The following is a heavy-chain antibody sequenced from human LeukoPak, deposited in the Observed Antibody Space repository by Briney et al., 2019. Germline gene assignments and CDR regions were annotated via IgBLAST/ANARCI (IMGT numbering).Heavy chain of an antibody. J-gene: IGHJ4*02. CDR2: IYYSGST. D-gene: IGHD1-26*01. CDR3: AIGREPLLDY. Sequence: SETLSLTCTVSGGSISSSSYYWGWIRQPPGKGLEWIGSIYYSGSTYYNPSLKSRVTISVDTSKNQFSLKLSSVTAADTAVYFCAIGREPLLDYWGQGTRVIVSS. V-gene: IGHV4-39*07. CDR1: GGSISSSSYY.